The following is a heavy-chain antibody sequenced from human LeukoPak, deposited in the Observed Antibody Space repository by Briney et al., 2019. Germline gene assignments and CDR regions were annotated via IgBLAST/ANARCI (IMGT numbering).Heavy chain of an antibody. CDR1: GGSTSSRTYY. V-gene: IGHV4-39*01. D-gene: IGHD2-15*01. J-gene: IGHJ5*02. CDR2: IYYSGST. CDR3: ASGYCSGGSCYSVGFAWFDP. Sequence: SETLSLTCTVSGGSTSSRTYYWGWIRQPPGKGLEWIGSIYYSGSTYYNPSLKSRVTISVDTSKNQFSLKLSSVTAADTAVYYCASGYCSGGSCYSVGFAWFDPWGQGTLVTVSS.